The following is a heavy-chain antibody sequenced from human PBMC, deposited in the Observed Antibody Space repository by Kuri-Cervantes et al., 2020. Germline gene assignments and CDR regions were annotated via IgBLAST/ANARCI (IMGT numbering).Heavy chain of an antibody. V-gene: IGHV3-48*01. CDR2: ISSSSSSI. Sequence: GESLKISCAASGFTFSSYWMNWVRQAQGKGLEWVSYISSSSSSIHYADSVKGRFTISRDNAKNSLYLQMNSLRAEDTAVYSCAGPAGTANQAMVVDYWGQGTLVTVSS. J-gene: IGHJ4*02. CDR1: GFTFSSYW. D-gene: IGHD5-18*01. CDR3: AGPAGTANQAMVVDY.